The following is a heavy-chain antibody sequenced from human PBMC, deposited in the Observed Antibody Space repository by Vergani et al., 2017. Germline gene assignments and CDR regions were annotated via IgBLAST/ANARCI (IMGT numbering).Heavy chain of an antibody. CDR2: IVVGSGNT. V-gene: IGHV1-58*02. CDR1: GFTFTSSA. J-gene: IGHJ3*02. CDR3: ARVLLTLVGCCAFDI. Sequence: QMQLVQSGPEVKKPGTSVKVSCKASGFTFTSSAMQWVRQARGQRLEWIGWIVVGSGNTNYAQKFQERVTITRDMSTSTAYMELSSLRSEDTAVYYCARVLLTLVGCCAFDIWGQGTMVTVSS. D-gene: IGHD1-26*01.